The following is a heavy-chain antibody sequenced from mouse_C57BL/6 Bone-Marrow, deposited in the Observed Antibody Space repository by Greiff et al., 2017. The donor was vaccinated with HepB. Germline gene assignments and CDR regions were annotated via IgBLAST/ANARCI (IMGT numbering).Heavy chain of an antibody. CDR3: ARTAPWFAY. CDR1: GFTFSDYG. J-gene: IGHJ3*01. CDR2: ISSGSSTI. Sequence: EVMLVESGGGLVKPGGSLKLSCAASGFTFSDYGMHWVRQAPEKGLECVAYISSGSSTIYYADTVKGRFTISRDNAKNTLFLQMTSLRSEDTAMYYCARTAPWFAYWGQGTLVTVSA. V-gene: IGHV5-17*01.